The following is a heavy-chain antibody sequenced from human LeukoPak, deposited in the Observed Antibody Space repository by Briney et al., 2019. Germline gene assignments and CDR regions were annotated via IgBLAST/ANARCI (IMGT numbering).Heavy chain of an antibody. V-gene: IGHV1-18*04. Sequence: ASVKVSCKASGYTFTGYYMHWVRQAPGQGLEWMGWISAYNGNTNYAQKLQGRVTMTTDTSTSTAYMELRSLRSDDTAVFYCARVVTGRYYIDVWGKGTTVTVSS. J-gene: IGHJ6*03. CDR3: ARVVTGRYYIDV. CDR1: GYTFTGYY. D-gene: IGHD1-20*01. CDR2: ISAYNGNT.